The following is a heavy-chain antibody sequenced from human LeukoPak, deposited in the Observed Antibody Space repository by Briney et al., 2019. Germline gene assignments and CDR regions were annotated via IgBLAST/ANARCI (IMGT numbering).Heavy chain of an antibody. CDR2: INWNGGST. J-gene: IGHJ4*02. CDR3: ARETSVDYGGNSPFDY. D-gene: IGHD4-23*01. Sequence: TGGSLRLSCAASGFTFDDYGMSWVRHAPGKGLEWVSGINWNGGSTGYADSVKGRFTISRDNAKNSLYLQMNSLRAEDTALYYCARETSVDYGGNSPFDYWGQGTLVTVSS. CDR1: GFTFDDYG. V-gene: IGHV3-20*04.